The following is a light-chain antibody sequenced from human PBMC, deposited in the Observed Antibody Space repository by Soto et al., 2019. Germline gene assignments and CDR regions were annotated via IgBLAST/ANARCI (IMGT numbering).Light chain of an antibody. V-gene: IGKV1-39*01. J-gene: IGKJ4*01. CDR3: QHSHSSPLT. CDR2: AAS. CDR1: QSIASH. Sequence: DIQMTQSPSSLCASVGYRVTITCRASQSIASHLNWYQLKPGEAPKVLIFAASSLQSGVPSRFSGSGFGTDFTLTITSLQPEDSATYSCQHSHSSPLTFGGGTKVDI.